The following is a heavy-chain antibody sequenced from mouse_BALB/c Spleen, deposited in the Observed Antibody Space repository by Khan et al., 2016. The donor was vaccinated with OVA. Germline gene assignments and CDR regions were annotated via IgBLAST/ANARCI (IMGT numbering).Heavy chain of an antibody. D-gene: IGHD1-1*01. CDR1: GYTFTDYY. V-gene: IGHV1-84*02. J-gene: IGHJ3*01. Sequence: VQLQESGPELVKPGASVKISCKASGYTFTDYYIKWVKQKTGQGLECIGWIYPGSGNIKYNEKFKDKATLTVDTSSRTAYMQLSSLTSEDTAVYFCARGNYYGSTSWFGYWGQGTLVTVSA. CDR2: IYPGSGNI. CDR3: ARGNYYGSTSWFGY.